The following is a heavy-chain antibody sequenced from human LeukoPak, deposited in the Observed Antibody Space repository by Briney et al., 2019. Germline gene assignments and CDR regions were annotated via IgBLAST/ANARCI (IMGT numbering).Heavy chain of an antibody. CDR1: GGTFSSYA. Sequence: GASVKASCKASGGTFSSYAISWVRQAPGQGLEWMGRIIPIFGTANYAQKFQGRVTITADESTSTAYMELSSLRSEDTAVYYCARLLNLAVAGWGQGTLVTVSS. CDR3: ARLLNLAVAG. CDR2: IIPIFGTA. J-gene: IGHJ4*02. D-gene: IGHD6-19*01. V-gene: IGHV1-69*13.